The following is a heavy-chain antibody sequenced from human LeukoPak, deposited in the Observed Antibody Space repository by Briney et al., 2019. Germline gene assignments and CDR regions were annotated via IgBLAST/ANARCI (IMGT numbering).Heavy chain of an antibody. D-gene: IGHD1-1*01. CDR1: GGSIRSYY. CDR3: ARNWHDYAFDI. Sequence: SETLSLTCTVSGGSIRSYYWSWIRQSPGRGLESIGYVSYSGNTNYNPSLTSRVTMSLDTSTNQFSLNLSSVTAADTAVYYCARNWHDYAFDIWGQGTMVTVSS. V-gene: IGHV4-59*08. J-gene: IGHJ3*02. CDR2: VSYSGNT.